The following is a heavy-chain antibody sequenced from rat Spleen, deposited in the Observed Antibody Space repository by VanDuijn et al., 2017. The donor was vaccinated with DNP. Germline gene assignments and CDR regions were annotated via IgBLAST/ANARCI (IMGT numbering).Heavy chain of an antibody. J-gene: IGHJ4*01. CDR2: INNVGST. D-gene: IGHD1-4*01. CDR1: GYSITSSYR. CDR3: ARWPGYNPPYAMDV. V-gene: IGHV3-3*01. Sequence: EVQLQESGPGLVKPSQSLSLTCSVSGYSITSSYRWNWIRKFPGNKLEWMGYINNVGSTNYNPSLKSRISISRDTSKNQFFLQVNSVTTEDTATYYCARWPGYNPPYAMDVWGQGTSVTVSS.